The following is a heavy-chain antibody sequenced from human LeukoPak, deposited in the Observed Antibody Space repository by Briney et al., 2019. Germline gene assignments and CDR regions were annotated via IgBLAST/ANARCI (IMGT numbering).Heavy chain of an antibody. CDR1: GFTFSSYN. J-gene: IGHJ2*01. V-gene: IGHV3-21*04. CDR3: AREAYDILTGYRSYWYFDL. D-gene: IGHD3-9*01. Sequence: GGSLRLSCAASGFTFSSYNMNWVSQAPGKGLEWVSSISSSSTYIYYADSVKGRFTISRDNAKNSLYLQMNSLRAEDTAVYYCAREAYDILTGYRSYWYFDLWGRGTLVTVSS. CDR2: ISSSSTYI.